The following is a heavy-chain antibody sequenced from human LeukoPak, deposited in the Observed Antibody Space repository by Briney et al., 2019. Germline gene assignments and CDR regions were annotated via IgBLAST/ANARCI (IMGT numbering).Heavy chain of an antibody. D-gene: IGHD5-24*01. J-gene: IGHJ4*02. V-gene: IGHV4-39*01. CDR3: TRHALGYNPFDS. CDR2: FYYSGSI. CDR1: GGAINSGNYY. Sequence: SETLSLTCTVSGGAINSGNYYWGWIRQPPGRGLEWRGSFYYSGSIYYNPSLKSRVTISVDTSKNQFSLKLNSVTAADTAVYYCTRHALGYNPFDSWGQGTLVTVSS.